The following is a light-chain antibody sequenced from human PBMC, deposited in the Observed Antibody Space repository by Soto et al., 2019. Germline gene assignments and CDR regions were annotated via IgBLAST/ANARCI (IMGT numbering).Light chain of an antibody. CDR3: CSYAGSYTWV. J-gene: IGLJ3*02. V-gene: IGLV1-40*01. CDR1: SSNIGAGYD. CDR2: DVT. Sequence: QSVVTQPPSVSGAPGQRVTISCTGTSSNIGAGYDVHWYQHLPGTAPKLMIYDVTKRPSGVPDRFSGSKSGNTASLTISGLQAEDEADYYCCSYAGSYTWVFGGGTKLTVL.